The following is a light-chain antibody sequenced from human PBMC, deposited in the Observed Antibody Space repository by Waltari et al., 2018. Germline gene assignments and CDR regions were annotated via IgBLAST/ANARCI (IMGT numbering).Light chain of an antibody. J-gene: IGLJ2*01. CDR3: CSFTSGSSLR. CDR1: SVDFGAFYL. CDR2: DVN. V-gene: IGLV2-14*03. Sequence: QPPRTQPASVSGLPGQSTPIPVTGTSVDFGAFYLFSWYQQHPGKVPKLIIYDVNKRPSAVSHRFSGSKSGSTASLTISGLQPEDEADYYCCSFTSGSSLRFGGGTKLTVL.